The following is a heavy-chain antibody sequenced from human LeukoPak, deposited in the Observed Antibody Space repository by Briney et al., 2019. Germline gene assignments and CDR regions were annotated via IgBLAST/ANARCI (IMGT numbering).Heavy chain of an antibody. D-gene: IGHD3-10*01. J-gene: IGHJ5*02. CDR2: ICYSGST. CDR1: GGSISSYY. CDR3: ARGEGSGSYYSWFDP. V-gene: IGHV4-59*13. Sequence: SETLSLTCTVSGGSISSYYWSWIRQPPGKGLEGIGDICYSGSTNYNPSLTSRVTISVDTSKHQSSLKLSSVTAADTAVYYCARGEGSGSYYSWFDPWGREPWSPSPQ.